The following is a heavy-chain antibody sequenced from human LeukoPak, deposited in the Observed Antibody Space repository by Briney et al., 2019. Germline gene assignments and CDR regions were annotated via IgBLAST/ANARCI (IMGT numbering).Heavy chain of an antibody. CDR2: IIPIFGTA. CDR3: ARGTRWLSQSRRYFDY. V-gene: IGHV1-69*13. D-gene: IGHD5-24*01. Sequence: SVKVSCKASGYTFTSYGISWVRQAPGQGLEWMGGIIPIFGTANYAQRFQGRVTITADESTSTAYMELSSLRSEDTAVYYCARGTRWLSQSRRYFDYWGQGTLVTVSS. J-gene: IGHJ4*02. CDR1: GYTFTSYG.